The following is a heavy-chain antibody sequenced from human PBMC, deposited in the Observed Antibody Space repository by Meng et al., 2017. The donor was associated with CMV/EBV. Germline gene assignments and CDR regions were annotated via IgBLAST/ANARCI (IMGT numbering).Heavy chain of an antibody. J-gene: IGHJ6*02. CDR3: ATGESSWGGYYRYYGMDV. Sequence: GESLKISCAASGFTFSSYWMSWVRQAPGKGLEWVANMKQDGSEKYYVDSVKGRFTISRDNAKNSLYMQMNSLRAEDTAVCYCATGESSWGGYYRYYGMDVWGQGTTVTVSS. V-gene: IGHV3-7*01. CDR1: GFTFSSYW. CDR2: MKQDGSEK. D-gene: IGHD3-3*01.